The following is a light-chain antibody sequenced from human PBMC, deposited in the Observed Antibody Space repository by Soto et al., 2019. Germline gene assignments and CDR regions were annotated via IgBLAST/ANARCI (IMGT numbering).Light chain of an antibody. Sequence: QSVLTQPASVSGSPGQSITISCTGTSSDVGAYDYVSWYQQHPDKAPKLMIYEVSNRPSGVSNRFSGSKSVNTATLTISGLHAEDEADYYCSSYTRSSTRVFGAGTKVTVL. CDR2: EVS. J-gene: IGLJ1*01. CDR1: SSDVGAYDY. CDR3: SSYTRSSTRV. V-gene: IGLV2-14*03.